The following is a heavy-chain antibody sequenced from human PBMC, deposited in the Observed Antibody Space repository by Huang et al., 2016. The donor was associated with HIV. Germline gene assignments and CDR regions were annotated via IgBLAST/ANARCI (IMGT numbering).Heavy chain of an antibody. J-gene: IGHJ3*01. CDR1: GYDFGSYG. CDR3: ARDTYYTDIWKRNDASFL. CDR2: IGSDSRDT. V-gene: IGHV1-18*01. Sequence: QVQLVQSGGEVKQPGASVRVSCKASGYDFGSYGMSWVRQDPGQGLEWLGWIGSDSRDTRTAQKFQGRVTMTTDRSATTTYMELRSLRYDDTAVYYCARDTYYTDIWKRNDASFLWGQGTMITVYS. D-gene: IGHD3-22*01.